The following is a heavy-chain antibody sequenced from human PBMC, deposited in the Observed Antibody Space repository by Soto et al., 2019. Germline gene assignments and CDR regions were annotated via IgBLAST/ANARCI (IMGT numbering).Heavy chain of an antibody. D-gene: IGHD3-3*01. CDR1: GFTFSSYG. J-gene: IGHJ5*02. Sequence: PGGSLRLSCAASGFTFSSYGMHWVRQAPGKGLEWVAVIWYDGSNKYYADSVKGRFTISRDNSKNTLYLQMNSLRAEDTAVYYCARDGKHYYFWSGYSFDPWGQGTRVTVSS. V-gene: IGHV3-33*01. CDR2: IWYDGSNK. CDR3: ARDGKHYYFWSGYSFDP.